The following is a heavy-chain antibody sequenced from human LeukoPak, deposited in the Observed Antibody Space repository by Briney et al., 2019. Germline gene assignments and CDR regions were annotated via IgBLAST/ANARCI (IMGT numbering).Heavy chain of an antibody. CDR3: ARGLAYSYGYGIDY. J-gene: IGHJ4*02. CDR1: GFTFSDYY. CDR2: ISSSGSTL. D-gene: IGHD5-18*01. V-gene: IGHV3-11*04. Sequence: RAGGSLRLSCAASGFTFSDYYMSWIRQAPGKGLEWVSYISSSGSTLYYADSVKGRITISRDNAKNSLYLQMNGLRAEDTALYYCARGLAYSYGYGIDYWGQGTLVTVSS.